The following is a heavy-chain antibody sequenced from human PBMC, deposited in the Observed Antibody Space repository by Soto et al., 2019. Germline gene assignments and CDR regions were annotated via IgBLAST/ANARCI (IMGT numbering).Heavy chain of an antibody. J-gene: IGHJ3*01. CDR2: INSEGGST. V-gene: IGHV3-74*01. Sequence: VQLVESGGGLVHPGGSLRLSCAASGFTFSNYWMHWFRQAPGKGLGWVSRINSEGGSTAYADSVKGRFTISRDNAENTLFLQMNSLRAEDMAVYYCTRVPRCSESNCYARGAVHFWGQGTMVTVSS. CDR3: TRVPRCSESNCYARGAVHF. CDR1: GFTFSNYW. D-gene: IGHD2-15*01.